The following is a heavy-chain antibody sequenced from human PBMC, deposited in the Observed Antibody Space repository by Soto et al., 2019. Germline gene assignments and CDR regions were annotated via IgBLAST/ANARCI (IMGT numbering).Heavy chain of an antibody. CDR2: INPDGSTT. CDR1: GFTFSSYW. V-gene: IGHV3-74*01. J-gene: IGHJ4*02. CDR3: ARVATGAYYFDY. D-gene: IGHD6-13*01. Sequence: GGSLSLSCAASGFTFSSYWMHWVRQAPGKGLVWVSRINPDGSTTSYADSVKGRFTISRDSAKDTLYLQMTSLIAEDTAVYYCARVATGAYYFDYWGQGTLVTVSS.